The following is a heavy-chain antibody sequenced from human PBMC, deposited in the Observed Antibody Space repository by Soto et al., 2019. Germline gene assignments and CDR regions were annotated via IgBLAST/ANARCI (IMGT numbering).Heavy chain of an antibody. CDR2: IYYSGST. Sequence: PSETLSLTXTVSGGSISSGGYYWSWIRQHPGKGLEWIGYIYYSGSTYYNPSLKSRVTISVDTSKNQFSLKLSSVTAADTAVYYCARDLDGRYGMDVWGQGTTDTVSS. J-gene: IGHJ6*02. CDR1: GGSISSGGYY. V-gene: IGHV4-31*03. CDR3: ARDLDGRYGMDV.